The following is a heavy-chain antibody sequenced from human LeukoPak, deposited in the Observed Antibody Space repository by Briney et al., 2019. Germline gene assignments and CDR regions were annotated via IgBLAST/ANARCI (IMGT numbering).Heavy chain of an antibody. V-gene: IGHV4-61*10. J-gene: IGHJ4*02. Sequence: SETLSLTCTVSGGSISSGSYYWRWLRQPAGKGLEWIGYIYYSGSTNYNPSLKSRVTISVDTSKNQFSLKLSSVTAADTAVYYCASTPYYDILTGYWEYYFDYWGQGTLVTVSS. CDR3: ASTPYYDILTGYWEYYFDY. CDR2: IYYSGST. D-gene: IGHD3-9*01. CDR1: GGSISSGSYY.